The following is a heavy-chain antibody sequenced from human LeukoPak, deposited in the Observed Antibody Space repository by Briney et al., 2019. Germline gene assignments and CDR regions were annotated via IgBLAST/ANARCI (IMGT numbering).Heavy chain of an antibody. Sequence: GASVKVSCKAFGYAFTDYYIHWVRPAPGPGLEWMGWINPNSGATNYAQGFQGRVTMTRDTSVSTAYMELVSLTSDDTAVYFCARVGRQWLADNWFDPWGQGTLVTVSS. CDR3: ARVGRQWLADNWFDP. J-gene: IGHJ5*02. V-gene: IGHV1-2*02. CDR2: INPNSGAT. CDR1: GYAFTDYY. D-gene: IGHD6-19*01.